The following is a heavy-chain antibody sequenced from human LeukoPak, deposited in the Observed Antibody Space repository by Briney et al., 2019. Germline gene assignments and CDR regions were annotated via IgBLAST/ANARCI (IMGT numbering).Heavy chain of an antibody. V-gene: IGHV1-8*01. CDR2: MNPNSGNA. CDR1: GYTFTSYD. J-gene: IGHJ5*02. D-gene: IGHD3-10*01. Sequence: GASVTVSCKASGYTFTSYDINWVGQASGQGLEWMGWMNPNSGNAGYAQKFQGRVTMTQNTSISTAYMELSSLRSEDTAVYYCARVGGIRITMVRGVSRFDPWGQGTLVTVSS. CDR3: ARVGGIRITMVRGVSRFDP.